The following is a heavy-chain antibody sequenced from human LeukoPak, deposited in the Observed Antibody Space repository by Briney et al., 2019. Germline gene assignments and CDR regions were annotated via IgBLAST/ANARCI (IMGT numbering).Heavy chain of an antibody. V-gene: IGHV1-2*02. D-gene: IGHD3-3*01. CDR1: GYTFTGYY. J-gene: IGHJ4*02. CDR3: ARPRYDFWSGYSSWDY. Sequence: ASVKVSCKASGYTFTGYYMHWVRQAPGQGLEWMGWINPNSGGTNYAQKFQGRVTMTRDTSISTAYMELSRLRSDDTAVYCCARPRYDFWSGYSSWDYWGQGTLVTVSS. CDR2: INPNSGGT.